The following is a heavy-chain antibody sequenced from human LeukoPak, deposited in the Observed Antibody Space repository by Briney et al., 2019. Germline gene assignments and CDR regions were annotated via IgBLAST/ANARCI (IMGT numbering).Heavy chain of an antibody. V-gene: IGHV4-34*01. CDR1: AGSLSGYY. Sequence: SETLSLTCAAYAGSLSGYYWTWIRQPPGKGLEWIGEVNYSGGTNYNPSLQSRVIVSIDTSKNQFSLRLSAVTAADTAVYYCARSGCSGGSCLYYYYYGMDVWGQGTTVTVSS. J-gene: IGHJ6*02. CDR3: ARSGCSGGSCLYYYYYGMDV. CDR2: VNYSGGT. D-gene: IGHD2-15*01.